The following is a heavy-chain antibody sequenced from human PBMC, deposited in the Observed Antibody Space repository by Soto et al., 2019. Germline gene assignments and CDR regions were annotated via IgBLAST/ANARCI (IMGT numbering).Heavy chain of an antibody. V-gene: IGHV1-69*02. J-gene: IGHJ4*02. CDR3: APCVSGSPPHF. D-gene: IGHD3-10*01. CDR2: IIPILGIA. Sequence: SVKVSCKASGGTFSSYTISWVRQAPGQGIEWMGRIIPILGIANYAQKFQGRVTITADKSTSTAYMELSSLRSEDTAVYYCAPCVSGSPPHFWGRGTLVPVSS. CDR1: GGTFSSYT.